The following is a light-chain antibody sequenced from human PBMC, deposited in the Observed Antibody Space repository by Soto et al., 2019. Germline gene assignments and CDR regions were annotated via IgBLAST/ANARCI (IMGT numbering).Light chain of an antibody. V-gene: IGKV1-33*01. CDR3: QQYDNFPLT. J-gene: IGKJ4*01. CDR2: ETS. Sequence: DLQITHYPSSMSSSXGDRVPISXXASQSISSYLNWYQHKPGKAPKLLIYETSNLETGVPSRFSGSGSGTDFTFTISSLQPEDIATYYCQQYDNFPLTFGGGTKVDIK. CDR1: QSISSY.